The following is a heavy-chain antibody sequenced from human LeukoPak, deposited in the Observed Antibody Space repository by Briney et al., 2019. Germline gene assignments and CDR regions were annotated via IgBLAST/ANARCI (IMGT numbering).Heavy chain of an antibody. D-gene: IGHD3-10*01. CDR3: ARKWIRGVVSTDY. V-gene: IGHV1-2*02. Sequence: ASVKVSCKASGYTFTGYYMRWVRQAPGQGLEWMGWISPNRNGTNYAQKFQGRVTMTWDTSISTAYMELNSLTSDDTAVYYCARKWIRGVVSTDYWGQGTLVTVSS. CDR2: ISPNRNGT. CDR1: GYTFTGYY. J-gene: IGHJ4*02.